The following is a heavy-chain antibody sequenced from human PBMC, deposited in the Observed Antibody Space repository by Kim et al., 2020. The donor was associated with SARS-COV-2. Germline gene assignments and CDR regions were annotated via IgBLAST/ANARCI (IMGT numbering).Heavy chain of an antibody. D-gene: IGHD1-1*01. Sequence: AGRGRFTISRDNSKSTLYLQRRSLRAEDTAVYYCARDRVMSTTYYFDSWGQGTLVTVSS. CDR3: ARDRVMSTTYYFDS. J-gene: IGHJ4*02. V-gene: IGHV3-30*15.